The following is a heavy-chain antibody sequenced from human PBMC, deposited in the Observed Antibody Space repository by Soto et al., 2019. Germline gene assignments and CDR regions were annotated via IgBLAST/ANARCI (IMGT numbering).Heavy chain of an antibody. Sequence: EVQLVESGGGLVKPGGSLRLSCAASGFTFSNAWMSWVRQAPGKGLEWVGRIKSKTDGGTTDYAAPVKGRFTISRDDSKNTLYLQMNRLKTEDTAVYYCTTLGYCSGGSCYSAGPDYWGQGTLVTVSS. CDR3: TTLGYCSGGSCYSAGPDY. CDR1: GFTFSNAW. CDR2: IKSKTDGGTT. D-gene: IGHD2-15*01. J-gene: IGHJ4*02. V-gene: IGHV3-15*07.